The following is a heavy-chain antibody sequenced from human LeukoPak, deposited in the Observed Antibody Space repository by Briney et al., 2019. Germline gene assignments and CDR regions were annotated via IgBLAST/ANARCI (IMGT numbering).Heavy chain of an antibody. D-gene: IGHD6-13*01. Sequence: SETLSLTCTVSGGSISSYYWSWIRQPPGKGLEWIGYIYYSGTTNYNPSLKSRVTIAVDTSKNQFSLKLSSVTAADTAVYYCARGVYIAAAQYGYWGQGTLVTVS. CDR3: ARGVYIAAAQYGY. V-gene: IGHV4-59*01. J-gene: IGHJ4*02. CDR1: GGSISSYY. CDR2: IYYSGTT.